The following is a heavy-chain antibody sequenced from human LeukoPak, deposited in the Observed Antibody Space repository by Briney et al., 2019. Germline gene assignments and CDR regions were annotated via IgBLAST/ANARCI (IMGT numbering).Heavy chain of an antibody. D-gene: IGHD3-22*01. CDR3: AKSSAYYYDSSGYYFDY. CDR2: ISWNSGSI. V-gene: IGHV3-9*01. CDR1: GFSFQDYA. J-gene: IGHJ4*02. Sequence: GGSLRLSCAASGFSFQDYAMHWVRHAPGKGLEWVSGISWNSGSIGYADSVKGRFTISRDNAKNSLYLQMNSLRAEDTALYYCAKSSAYYYDSSGYYFDYWGQGTLVTVSS.